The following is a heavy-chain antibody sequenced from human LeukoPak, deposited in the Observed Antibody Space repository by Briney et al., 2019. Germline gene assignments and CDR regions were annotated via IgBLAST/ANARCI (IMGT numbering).Heavy chain of an antibody. D-gene: IGHD2-8*01. V-gene: IGHV1-24*01. CDR3: ATGYCTNGVCYFSNWFDP. J-gene: IGHJ5*02. CDR1: GYTLTELS. Sequence: ASVKVSCKVSGYTLTELSMHWVRQAPGKGHEWMGGFVPEDGETIYAQKFQGRVTMTEDTSTDTAYMELSSLRSEDTAVYYCATGYCTNGVCYFSNWFDPWGQGTLVTVSS. CDR2: FVPEDGET.